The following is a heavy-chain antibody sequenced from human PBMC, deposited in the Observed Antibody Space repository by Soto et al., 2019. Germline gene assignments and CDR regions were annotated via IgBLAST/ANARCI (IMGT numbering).Heavy chain of an antibody. CDR1: GGSIRSSNYY. Sequence: QVQLQESGPGLVKPSQTLSLTCTVIGGSIRSSNYYWSWIRQHPGKGLEWIGNIYYNGSTNYTPSLKSRAVISLDTSKTQFSLKLNSVTAADTAVYYCARDAPLWFGELSHWGQGTLVTVSS. CDR3: ARDAPLWFGELSH. D-gene: IGHD3-10*01. V-gene: IGHV4-31*03. J-gene: IGHJ4*02. CDR2: IYYNGST.